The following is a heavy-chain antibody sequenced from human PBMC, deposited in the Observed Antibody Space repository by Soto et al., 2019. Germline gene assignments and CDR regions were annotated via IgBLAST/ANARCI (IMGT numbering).Heavy chain of an antibody. Sequence: LVKVSCKASGGTFSSYAISWVRQAPGQGLEWMGGIIPIFGTANYAQKFQGRVTITADKSTSTAYMELSSLRSEDTAVYYCARGLSGSYYYYGMDVWGQGTTVTVSS. CDR1: GGTFSSYA. V-gene: IGHV1-69*06. CDR2: IIPIFGTA. CDR3: ARGLSGSYYYYGMDV. D-gene: IGHD1-26*01. J-gene: IGHJ6*02.